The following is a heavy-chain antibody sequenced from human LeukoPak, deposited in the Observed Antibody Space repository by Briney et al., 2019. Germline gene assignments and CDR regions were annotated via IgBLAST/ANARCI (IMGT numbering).Heavy chain of an antibody. D-gene: IGHD2-15*01. Sequence: SETLSLTCTVSGGSISSYYWSWIRQPPGKGLEWIGYIYYSGSTNYIPSLKSRVTISVDTSKNQFSLKLSSVIAADTAVYYCARDLHCSGGSCHGWFDPWGQGTLVTVSS. CDR1: GGSISSYY. CDR3: ARDLHCSGGSCHGWFDP. CDR2: IYYSGST. V-gene: IGHV4-59*01. J-gene: IGHJ5*02.